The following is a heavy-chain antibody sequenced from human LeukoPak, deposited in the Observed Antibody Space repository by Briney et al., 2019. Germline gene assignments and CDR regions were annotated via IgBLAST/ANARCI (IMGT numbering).Heavy chain of an antibody. CDR1: GGSISSGGYS. Sequence: SQTLSLTCAVSGGSISSGGYSWSWIRQPPGKGLERIGYIYHSGSTYYNPSLKSRVTISVDRSKNQFSLKLSSVTAADTAVYYCARTPGYSSSWYYFDYWGQGTLVTVSS. J-gene: IGHJ4*02. D-gene: IGHD6-13*01. CDR3: ARTPGYSSSWYYFDY. V-gene: IGHV4-30-2*01. CDR2: IYHSGST.